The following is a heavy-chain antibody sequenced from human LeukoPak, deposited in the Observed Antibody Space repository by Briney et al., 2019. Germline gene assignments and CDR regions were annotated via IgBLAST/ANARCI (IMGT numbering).Heavy chain of an antibody. CDR3: ARHVDIVVTTYFDY. Sequence: SETLSLTCAVYGGSFSGYFWSWIRQPPGKELEWIGEINHSGSTNYNPSLKSRVTISVDTSKNQFSLKLSSVTAADTAVYYCARHVDIVVTTYFDYWGQGTLVTVSS. CDR1: GGSFSGYF. D-gene: IGHD5-12*01. CDR2: INHSGST. V-gene: IGHV4-34*01. J-gene: IGHJ4*02.